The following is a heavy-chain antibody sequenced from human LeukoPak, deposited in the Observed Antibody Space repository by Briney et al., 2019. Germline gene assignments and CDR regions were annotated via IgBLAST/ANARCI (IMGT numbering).Heavy chain of an antibody. CDR2: ISGSGGST. J-gene: IGHJ4*02. D-gene: IGHD3-22*01. Sequence: PGGSLRLSCAASGFTFSSYAMSWVRQAPGKGLEWVSAISGSGGSTYYADSVKGRFTISRDNSKNTLYLQMNSLRAEDTAVYYCAKDMAYYDSSGPLPYWGQGTLVTVSS. V-gene: IGHV3-23*01. CDR3: AKDMAYYDSSGPLPY. CDR1: GFTFSSYA.